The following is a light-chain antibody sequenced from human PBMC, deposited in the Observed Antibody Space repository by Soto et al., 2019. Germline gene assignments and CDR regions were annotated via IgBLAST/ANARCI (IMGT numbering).Light chain of an antibody. CDR1: QSVSSNS. CDR3: ELYGRSTMYT. CDR2: GAS. J-gene: IGKJ2*01. Sequence: EIVLTQSPDTLSLSPGERATLSCRASQSVSSNSLAWYQQKPGQAPRLLIYGASSRATGNPDRFSGSGSGTDFTLSISRLESEDFAVYYCELYGRSTMYTFGQGTRLEIK. V-gene: IGKV3-20*01.